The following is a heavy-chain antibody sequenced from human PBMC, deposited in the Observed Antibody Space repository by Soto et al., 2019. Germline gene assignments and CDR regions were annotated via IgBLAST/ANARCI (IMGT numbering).Heavy chain of an antibody. V-gene: IGHV4-39*01. CDR2: IEYSGNI. CDR3: AGQGGDYADN. D-gene: IGHD4-17*01. CDR1: GGSISTTSHN. Sequence: QLQLQESGPGLVKPSETLSLTCIVSGGSISTTSHNWVWIRQSPGTGLEWIGTIEYSGNINYNPSLTGRVTVFVDTSRNQFSLKLSSVTAADTAVYYCAGQGGDYADNWGQGTLVTVSS. J-gene: IGHJ4*02.